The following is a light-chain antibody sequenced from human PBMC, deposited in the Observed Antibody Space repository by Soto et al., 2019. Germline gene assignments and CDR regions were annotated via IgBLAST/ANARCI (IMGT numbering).Light chain of an antibody. CDR2: DSS. CDR1: QSVSSSY. Sequence: DIVLTQSPGTLSLSPGERATLSCRASQSVSSSYLAWYQQKPGQAPRLLIYDSSTRATGIPDRFRGSGSGTDFTLTINRLDPEDFAVYYCQQYGSSMYTFGQGTKLEIK. V-gene: IGKV3-20*01. CDR3: QQYGSSMYT. J-gene: IGKJ2*01.